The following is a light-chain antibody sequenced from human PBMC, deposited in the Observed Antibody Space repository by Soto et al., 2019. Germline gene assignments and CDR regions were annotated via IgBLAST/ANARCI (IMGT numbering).Light chain of an antibody. Sequence: EVVLTQSSDTLSLSPGERATLSCRASQSVRNNYLAWYQVRPGRAPRLLIYDASTKATAIPDRISGGGSGTDFTLTITGLEPEDLAVYYCQQYGSSPPFTFGQGTRL. CDR2: DAS. CDR1: QSVRNNY. CDR3: QQYGSSPPFT. J-gene: IGKJ5*01. V-gene: IGKV3-20*01.